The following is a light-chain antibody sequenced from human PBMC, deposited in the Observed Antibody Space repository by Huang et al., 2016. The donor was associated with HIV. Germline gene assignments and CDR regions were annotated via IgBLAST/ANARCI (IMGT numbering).Light chain of an antibody. CDR3: QQRSNWPPKNT. Sequence: EIVLTQSPGTLSLSPGERATLSCRASQSISGYLAWYQRKPGQAPRLLSYDASTRATGIPARCSGSGSGTDFTLTISGLEPEDFAVYYCQQRSNWPPKNTFGQGTKLEIK. CDR2: DAS. J-gene: IGKJ2*01. CDR1: QSISGY. V-gene: IGKV3-11*01.